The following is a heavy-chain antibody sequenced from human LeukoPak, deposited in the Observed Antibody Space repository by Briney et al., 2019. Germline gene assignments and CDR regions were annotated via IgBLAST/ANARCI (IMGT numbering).Heavy chain of an antibody. CDR3: ARLTDFWSGSYYYYGMDV. J-gene: IGHJ6*02. CDR2: IYTSETT. CDR1: GGSISTYF. V-gene: IGHV4-4*07. D-gene: IGHD3-3*01. Sequence: SETLSLTCTVSGGSISTYFWSWIRQPAGKGLEWIGRIYTSETTNYNPSLKSRVSMSVDTSKNQFSLNLSSVTAADTAVYYCARLTDFWSGSYYYYGMDVWGQGTTVTVSS.